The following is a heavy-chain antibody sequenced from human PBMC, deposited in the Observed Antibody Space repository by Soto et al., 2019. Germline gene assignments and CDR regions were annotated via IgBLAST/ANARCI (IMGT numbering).Heavy chain of an antibody. V-gene: IGHV3-23*01. D-gene: IGHD3-3*01. J-gene: IGHJ4*02. CDR3: AKSSDDFWSGYPCIDY. CDR2: ISGSGGST. CDR1: GFTFSSYA. Sequence: GGSLRLSCAASGFTFSSYAMSWVRQAPGKGLEWVSAISGSGGSTYYADSVKGRFTISRDNSKNTLYLQMNSLRAEDTAVYYCAKSSDDFWSGYPCIDYWGEGTVVNVSS.